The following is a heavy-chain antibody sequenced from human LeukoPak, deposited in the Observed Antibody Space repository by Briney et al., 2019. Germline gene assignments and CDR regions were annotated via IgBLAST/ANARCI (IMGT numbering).Heavy chain of an antibody. CDR2: INHSGST. J-gene: IGHJ6*03. CDR1: GGSFSGYY. V-gene: IGHV4-34*01. Sequence: SETLSLTCAVYGGSFSGYYWSWIRQPPGKGLEWIGEINHSGSTNYNPSLKSRVTISVDTSKNQFSLKLSSVTAADTAVKYCTRSNMRSPYSPIYYMDVWGKGTTVTVSS. CDR3: TRSNMRSPYSPIYYMDV. D-gene: IGHD2-21*01.